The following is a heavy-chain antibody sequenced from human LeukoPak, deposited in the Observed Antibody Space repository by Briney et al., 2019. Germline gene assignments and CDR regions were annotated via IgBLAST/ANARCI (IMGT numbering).Heavy chain of an antibody. CDR1: GFTLTTYW. Sequence: GSLRLSCAASGFTLTTYWMSWVRQAPGKGPEWLANIKQDGSEKYYVDSVKGRFTISRDNAKMSLYLQMNNLRAEDTAVYYCARDRYDILTGYNDAFDLWGPGTMVTVSS. CDR2: IKQDGSEK. V-gene: IGHV3-7*01. D-gene: IGHD3-9*01. CDR3: ARDRYDILTGYNDAFDL. J-gene: IGHJ3*01.